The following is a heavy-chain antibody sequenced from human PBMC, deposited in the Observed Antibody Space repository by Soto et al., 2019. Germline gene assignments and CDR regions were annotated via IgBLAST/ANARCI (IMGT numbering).Heavy chain of an antibody. V-gene: IGHV1-8*01. Sequence: ASVKVSCKASGYTFTSYDINWVRQATGQGLEWMGWMNPNSGNTGYAQKFQGRVTMTRNTSISTAYMELSSLRSEDTAVYYCARAQPAPYYDFWSGSTAADFDYWGQGTLVTVSS. J-gene: IGHJ4*02. CDR1: GYTFTSYD. CDR2: MNPNSGNT. CDR3: ARAQPAPYYDFWSGSTAADFDY. D-gene: IGHD3-3*01.